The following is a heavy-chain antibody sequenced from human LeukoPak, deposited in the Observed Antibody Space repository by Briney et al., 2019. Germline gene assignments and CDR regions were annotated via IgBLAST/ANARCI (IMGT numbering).Heavy chain of an antibody. V-gene: IGHV3-53*01. CDR1: GFTVSTNY. CDR3: ARDAVDTANAV. Sequence: PGGSLRLSCAASGFTVSTNYMNWVRQAPGKGLEWVSVIFSGGSTYYAESVKGRFTISRDNAKNTLYLQMNSLRAEDTAVYYCARDAVDTANAVWGQGTTVTVSS. D-gene: IGHD5-18*01. J-gene: IGHJ6*02. CDR2: IFSGGST.